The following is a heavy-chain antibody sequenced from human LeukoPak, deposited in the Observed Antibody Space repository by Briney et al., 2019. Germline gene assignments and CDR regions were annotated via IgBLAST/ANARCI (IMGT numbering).Heavy chain of an antibody. Sequence: GGSLRLSCAASGFTFSSYSMNWVRQAPGKGLEWVPSISSSSSYIYYADSVKGRFTISRDNAKNSLYLQMNSLRAEDTAVYYCARLVELWPYNWFDPWGQGTLVTVSS. J-gene: IGHJ5*02. CDR1: GFTFSSYS. CDR2: ISSSSSYI. D-gene: IGHD5-18*01. CDR3: ARLVELWPYNWFDP. V-gene: IGHV3-21*01.